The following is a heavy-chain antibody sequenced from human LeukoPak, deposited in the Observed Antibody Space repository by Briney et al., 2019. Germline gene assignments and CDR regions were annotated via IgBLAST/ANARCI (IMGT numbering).Heavy chain of an antibody. CDR1: GYSITMYY. CDR3: ARGRVSSSTWYSTYYYFFYMDF. Sequence: PSETLSLTCTVSGYSITMYYWTWIRQPPGKGLEWIGYVDHTGSTKFNPSLNGRVSISRDTSNNFFSLRLRSVTAADTAVYFCARGRVSSSTWYSTYYYFFYMDFWGKGTTVTVSS. J-gene: IGHJ6*03. D-gene: IGHD4-11*01. CDR2: VDHTGST. V-gene: IGHV4-59*01.